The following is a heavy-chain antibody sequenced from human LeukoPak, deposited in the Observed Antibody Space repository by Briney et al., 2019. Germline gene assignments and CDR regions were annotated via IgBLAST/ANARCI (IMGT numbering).Heavy chain of an antibody. Sequence: QPGGSLRLSCTASGFAFSNYGINWVRRAPSKGLEWVSGITGSGTTTYYADSMKGRFTISRDNAKNSLYLQMNSLRVGDTAIYYCAREEYQVLLDWGQGILVTVAS. J-gene: IGHJ4*02. CDR3: AREEYQVLLD. V-gene: IGHV3-48*04. CDR2: ITGSGTTT. D-gene: IGHD2-15*01. CDR1: GFAFSNYG.